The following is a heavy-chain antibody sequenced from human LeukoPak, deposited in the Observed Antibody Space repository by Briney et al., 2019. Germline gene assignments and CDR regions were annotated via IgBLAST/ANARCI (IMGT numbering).Heavy chain of an antibody. CDR2: ISGSGGVT. D-gene: IGHD4-23*01. CDR1: GFMFSASA. Sequence: PGGSLRLSYAASGFMFSASAMTWVRQAPGKGPDWVSDISGSGGVTYYADSVKGRFTISRDNSKSALYLQMNSLKAEDTALYFCAKLRTTVLSPADFWGQGALVTVSS. J-gene: IGHJ4*02. V-gene: IGHV3-23*01. CDR3: AKLRTTVLSPADF.